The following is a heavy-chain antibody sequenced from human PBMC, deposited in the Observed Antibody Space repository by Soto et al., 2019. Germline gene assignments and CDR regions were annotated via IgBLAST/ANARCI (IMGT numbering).Heavy chain of an antibody. J-gene: IGHJ5*02. CDR2: MNPNSGNT. Sequence: QVQLVQSGAEVKRPGASVMVSCRATGYTFKNYDINWVRQATGQGLEWMGRMNPNSGNTGYAQKFQGRVTMTRNTSISTAYLELSSLRSEDTAVXXXXRAPVYGGNGWLDPWGQGTLVTVSS. CDR3: XRAPVYGGNGWLDP. D-gene: IGHD2-15*01. CDR1: GYTFKNYD. V-gene: IGHV1-8*01.